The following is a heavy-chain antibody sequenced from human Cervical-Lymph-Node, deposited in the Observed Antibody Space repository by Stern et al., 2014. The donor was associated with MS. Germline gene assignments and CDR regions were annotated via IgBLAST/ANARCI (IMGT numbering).Heavy chain of an antibody. V-gene: IGHV1-8*01. CDR1: GYTFTSDD. Sequence: DQLVGSGAEVKKPGASVKGSCKTSGYTFTSDDINWVRQASGQGLEWMGWMDPDSGGTGYAQKFQGRLTITRYTSISTSYMELTTLRSEDTAVYYCTKAWDAWGQGTLVIVSS. CDR3: TKAWDA. J-gene: IGHJ5*02. CDR2: MDPDSGGT.